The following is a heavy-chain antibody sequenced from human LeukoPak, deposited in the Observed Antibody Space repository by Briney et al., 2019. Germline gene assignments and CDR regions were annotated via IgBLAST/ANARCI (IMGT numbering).Heavy chain of an antibody. CDR3: VRRGSTGWYDS. CDR1: GFTFSTDA. D-gene: IGHD2-2*01. Sequence: VGSLRLSRSASGFTFSTDAMHWVRQAPGGRLEYVSYISSDGRNTNYADSVKGRFTLSRDNSKNALFLQMGSLRSEDTALYYCVRRGSTGWYDSWGQGTLVTVSS. CDR2: ISSDGRNT. V-gene: IGHV3-64D*08. J-gene: IGHJ5*01.